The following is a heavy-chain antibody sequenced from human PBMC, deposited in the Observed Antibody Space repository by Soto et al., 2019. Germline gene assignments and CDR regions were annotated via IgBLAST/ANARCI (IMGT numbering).Heavy chain of an antibody. CDR2: INHSGST. D-gene: IGHD3-22*01. CDR3: ARVYYYDSSGYPTWAYYYYGMDV. V-gene: IGHV4-34*01. CDR1: GGSFSGYY. J-gene: IGHJ6*02. Sequence: SETLSLTCAVYGGSFSGYYWSWIRQPPGKGLEWIGEINHSGSTNYNPSLKSRVTISVDTSRNQFSLKLSSVTAADTAVYYCARVYYYDSSGYPTWAYYYYGMDVWGQGTTVTVSS.